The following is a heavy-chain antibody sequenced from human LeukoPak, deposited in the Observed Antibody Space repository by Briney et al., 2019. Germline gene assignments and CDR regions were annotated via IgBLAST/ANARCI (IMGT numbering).Heavy chain of an antibody. V-gene: IGHV5-51*01. CDR2: IYPGDSDT. D-gene: IGHD6-13*01. Sequence: GESLKISCKGSGYSFTRYWIGWVRQMPGKGLEWIGIIYPGDSDTRYSPSFEGQVTISADKSINTAYLQWSSLKASDTAMYYCARRFSAAGTTCFDYWGQGTLVTVSS. CDR1: GYSFTRYW. CDR3: ARRFSAAGTTCFDY. J-gene: IGHJ4*02.